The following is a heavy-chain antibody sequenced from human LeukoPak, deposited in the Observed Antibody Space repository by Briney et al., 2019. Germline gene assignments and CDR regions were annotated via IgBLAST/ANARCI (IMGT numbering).Heavy chain of an antibody. CDR2: INPNSGGT. V-gene: IGHV1-2*02. D-gene: IGHD3-10*01. CDR3: ASYYYGSGSYGSRWDFDY. J-gene: IGHJ4*02. CDR1: GYTFTGYY. Sequence: VASVKVSCKASGYTFTGYYMHWVRQAPGQGLEWMGWINPNSGGTNYAQKFQGRVTMTRDTSISTAYMELSRLRSGDTAVYYCASYYYGSGSYGSRWDFDYWGQGTLVTVSS.